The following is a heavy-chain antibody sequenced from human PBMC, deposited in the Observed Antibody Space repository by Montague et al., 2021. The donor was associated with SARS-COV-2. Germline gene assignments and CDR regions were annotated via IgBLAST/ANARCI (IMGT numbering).Heavy chain of an antibody. Sequence: SETLSLTCAVSGASVTSINWWSWVRQPPGRGLGWIAEIHHTGITNFNPSLRSRAFISLDTSKNPFSLTLNSVTAADTAIYYWASHPVFQQLYSWGQGSLVSVSS. CDR3: ASHPVFQQLYS. D-gene: IGHD6-13*01. V-gene: IGHV4-4*02. CDR1: GASVTSINW. J-gene: IGHJ4*02. CDR2: IHHTGIT.